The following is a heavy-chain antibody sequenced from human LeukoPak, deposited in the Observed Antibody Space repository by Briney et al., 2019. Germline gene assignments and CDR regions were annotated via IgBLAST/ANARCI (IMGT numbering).Heavy chain of an antibody. V-gene: IGHV4-31*03. CDR2: IYYSGST. CDR1: GGSISSGGYY. CDR3: ARDRGPYSGYDSYYFDY. D-gene: IGHD5-12*01. J-gene: IGHJ4*02. Sequence: SETLSVTCTVSGGSISSGGYYWSWIRQHPGKGLEWIGYIYYSGSTYYNPSLKSRVTISVDTSKNQFSLKLSSVTAADTAVYYCARDRGPYSGYDSYYFDYWGQGTLVTVSS.